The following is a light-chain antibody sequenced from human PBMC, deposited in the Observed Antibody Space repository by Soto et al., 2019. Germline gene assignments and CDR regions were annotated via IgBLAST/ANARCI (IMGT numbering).Light chain of an antibody. CDR3: SSYTTSTPVI. CDR1: SSDIGDHNS. J-gene: IGLJ2*01. CDR2: AVS. V-gene: IGLV2-14*03. Sequence: QSVLTQPASVSGSPGQSITISCTGTSSDIGDHNSVSWYLQQPGKAPKLMIYAVSNRPSGVSNRFSGSKSGNTASLTISGLQAEHEADYYCSSYTTSTPVIFGGGTKLTVL.